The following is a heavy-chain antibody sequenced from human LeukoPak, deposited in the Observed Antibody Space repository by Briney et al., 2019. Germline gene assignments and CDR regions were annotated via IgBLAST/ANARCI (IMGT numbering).Heavy chain of an antibody. Sequence: GGFLRLSCAAFGFTFSSYWMHWVRQAPGKGLEWVSGISGSGVSTFYADSVKGRFTISRDNSKNTLYLQMNSLRAEDTAVYYCAKGGDIVVIVAAFDYWGQGTLVTASS. CDR1: GFTFSSYW. CDR2: ISGSGVST. CDR3: AKGGDIVVIVAAFDY. V-gene: IGHV3-23*01. J-gene: IGHJ4*02. D-gene: IGHD2-15*01.